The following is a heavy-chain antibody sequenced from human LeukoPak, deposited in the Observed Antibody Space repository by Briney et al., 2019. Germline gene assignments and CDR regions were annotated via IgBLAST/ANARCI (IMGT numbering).Heavy chain of an antibody. J-gene: IGHJ4*02. CDR3: AKVASYSRAGRGGYYDY. V-gene: IGHV3-23*01. D-gene: IGHD1-1*01. CDR1: GFPFSGYA. Sequence: PGRSLRLSCAASGFPFSGYAMNWVRQAPGKGLEWVSDISGSGGSTNYADSVRGRFTVSRDNSKDTLYLQMNSLRAEDAALYYCAKVASYSRAGRGGYYDYWGQGTLVSVSS. CDR2: ISGSGGST.